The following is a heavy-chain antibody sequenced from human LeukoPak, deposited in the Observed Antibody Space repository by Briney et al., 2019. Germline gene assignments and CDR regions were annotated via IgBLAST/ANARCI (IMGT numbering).Heavy chain of an antibody. D-gene: IGHD3-10*02. V-gene: IGHV4-39*07. J-gene: IGHJ4*02. Sequence: SETLSLTCTVSGDSISSISYYWGWIRQPPGKGLEWIGSLYYSGTTYYNPSLKSRVTISVDTSKNQFSLKLNPVTAADTAVYYCARAGYYGVRGHFDYWGQGTLVTVSS. CDR2: LYYSGTT. CDR3: ARAGYYGVRGHFDY. CDR1: GDSISSISYY.